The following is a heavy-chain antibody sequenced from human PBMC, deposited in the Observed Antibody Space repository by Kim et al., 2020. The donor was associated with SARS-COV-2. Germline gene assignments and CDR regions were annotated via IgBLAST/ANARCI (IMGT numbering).Heavy chain of an antibody. D-gene: IGHD3-10*01. CDR1: GFTFTSSA. CDR2: IVVGSGNT. J-gene: IGHJ4*02. V-gene: IGHV1-58*02. CDR3: AAYHLSWFGELLPYDY. Sequence: SVKVSCKASGFTFTSSAMQWVRQARGQRLEWIGWIVVGSGNTNYAQKFQERVTITRDMSTSTAYMELSSLRSEDTAVYYCAAYHLSWFGELLPYDYWGQGTLVTVSS.